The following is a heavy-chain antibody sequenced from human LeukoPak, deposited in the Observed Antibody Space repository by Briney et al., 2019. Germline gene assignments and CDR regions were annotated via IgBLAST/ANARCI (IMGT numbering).Heavy chain of an antibody. CDR2: IYYSGST. CDR3: AKGSSSGSYYNHAFDV. J-gene: IGHJ3*01. D-gene: IGHD3-10*01. CDR1: GGSINSYY. V-gene: IGHV4-59*01. Sequence: SETLSLTCTVSGGSINSYYWTWIRQPPGKGLEWIGYIYYSGSTHYNPSLNSRVTISVDTSKNQFSLKLSSVTAADTAVYYCAKGSSSGSYYNHAFDVWGQGTMVTVSS.